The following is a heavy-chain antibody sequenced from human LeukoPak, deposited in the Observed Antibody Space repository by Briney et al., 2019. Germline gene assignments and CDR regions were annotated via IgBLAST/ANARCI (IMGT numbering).Heavy chain of an antibody. Sequence: SQTMSLTCTVSGGSISSGSYYWSWIRQPAGKGLEWIGRIYTSGSTNYNPSLKSRVTISVDTSKNQFSLKLSSVTAADTAVYYCARDRKYYYDSSGYYNYYFDYWGQGTLVTVSS. V-gene: IGHV4-61*02. J-gene: IGHJ4*02. CDR3: ARDRKYYYDSSGYYNYYFDY. D-gene: IGHD3-22*01. CDR2: IYTSGST. CDR1: GGSISSGSYY.